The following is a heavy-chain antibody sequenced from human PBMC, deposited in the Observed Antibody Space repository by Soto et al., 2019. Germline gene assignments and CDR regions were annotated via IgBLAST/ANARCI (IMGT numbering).Heavy chain of an antibody. CDR1: GFTFSDYY. CDR3: ARGGSDSPFDY. Sequence: GGSLTLSCAASGFTFSDYYMSWIRQPPGKGLEWVSYISSSGSTIYYADSVKGRFTIPRDNAKNSLYLQMNRLRAENTAVYYCARGGSDSPFDYWGQGTLVTVSS. CDR2: ISSSGSTI. J-gene: IGHJ4*02. D-gene: IGHD1-26*01. V-gene: IGHV3-11*01.